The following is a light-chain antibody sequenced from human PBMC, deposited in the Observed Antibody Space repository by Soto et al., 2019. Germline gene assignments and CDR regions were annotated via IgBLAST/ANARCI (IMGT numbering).Light chain of an antibody. CDR1: SRDVGGYNY. V-gene: IGLV2-8*01. J-gene: IGLJ1*01. CDR2: EVN. CDR3: NSYAGWKYV. Sequence: QSALTQPPSASGSPGQSVTISCTGTSRDVGGYNYVSWYQHHPGKAPKLMIFEVNKRPSGVPDRFSGSKFGNTASLTVSELQAEDDADYYCNSYAGWKYVFGTGTKLTVL.